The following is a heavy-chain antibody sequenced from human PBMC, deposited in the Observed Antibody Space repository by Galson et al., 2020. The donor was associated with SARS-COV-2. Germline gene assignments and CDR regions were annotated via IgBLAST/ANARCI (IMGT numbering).Heavy chain of an antibody. CDR2: IPHTGGT. CDR1: GTPISSGSYS. D-gene: IGHD4-17*01. J-gene: IGHJ3*02. CDR3: ARLHYGEYAPEAFDI. V-gene: IGHV4-30-2*01. Sequence: SETLSLTCAVSGTPISSGSYSWNWIRQPPGKGLEGIGYIPHTGGTYYNPSLKSRVTISGDRSKNQFSLRLSSVTAADTAVYYCARLHYGEYAPEAFDIWGPGTRVTVAS.